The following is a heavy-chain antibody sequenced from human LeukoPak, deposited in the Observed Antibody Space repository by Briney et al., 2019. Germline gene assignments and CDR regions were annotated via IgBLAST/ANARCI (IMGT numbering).Heavy chain of an antibody. CDR3: AASPIAALSFDY. Sequence: GESLKISCKGSGYSFTSYWIGWVRQMPGKGLEWMGIIYPGDSDTRYSPSFQGQVTISADKSISTAYMELSSLRSEDTAVYYCAASPIAALSFDYWGQGTLVTVSS. CDR1: GYSFTSYW. D-gene: IGHD6-13*01. V-gene: IGHV5-51*01. J-gene: IGHJ4*02. CDR2: IYPGDSDT.